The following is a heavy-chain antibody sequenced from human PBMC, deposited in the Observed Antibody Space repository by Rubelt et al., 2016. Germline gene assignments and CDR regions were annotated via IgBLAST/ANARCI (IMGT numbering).Heavy chain of an antibody. D-gene: IGHD7-27*01. Sequence: VQLVESGGGLVQPGGSLRLSCAASGFTFSASNMHWVRKSPGKGLEWLAFIRYDGSDQTYADSVKGRFTFSRDNSRTRLDLQMNSLRPEETAVYYCTRGLLGIDYWGQGTLVAVSS. CDR2: IRYDGSDQ. V-gene: IGHV3-30*02. CDR1: GFTFSASN. CDR3: TRGLLGIDY. J-gene: IGHJ4*02.